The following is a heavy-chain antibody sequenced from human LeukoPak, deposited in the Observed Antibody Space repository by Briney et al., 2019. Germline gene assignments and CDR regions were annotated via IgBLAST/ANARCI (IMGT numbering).Heavy chain of an antibody. CDR3: ARDSDAFDI. CDR1: GFTFSSYA. V-gene: IGHV3-30*04. Sequence: PGGSLRLSCAASGFTFSSYAMHWVRQAPGKGLEWVAVISYDGSKKYYADSVKGRFTISRDNSKNTLYLQRNSLRAEDTAVYYCARDSDAFDIRGQGTMVTVSS. J-gene: IGHJ3*02. CDR2: ISYDGSKK.